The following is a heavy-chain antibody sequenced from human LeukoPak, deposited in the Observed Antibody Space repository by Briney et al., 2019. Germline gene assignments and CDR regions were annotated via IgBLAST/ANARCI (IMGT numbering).Heavy chain of an antibody. V-gene: IGHV1-69*04. CDR3: ARDAGLGATYSYFDY. J-gene: IGHJ4*02. Sequence: SVKVSCKASGDTFSSYALSWLRQAPGQEREWMGRVIPILGIANYAQKFQGRVTITADKSTSTAYMELSSLRSEDTAVYYCARDAGLGATYSYFDYWGQGTLVTVSS. D-gene: IGHD1-26*01. CDR2: VIPILGIA. CDR1: GDTFSSYA.